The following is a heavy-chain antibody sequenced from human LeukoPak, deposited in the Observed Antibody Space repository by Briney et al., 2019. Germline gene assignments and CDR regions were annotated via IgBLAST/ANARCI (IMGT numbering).Heavy chain of an antibody. CDR2: IYYSGST. D-gene: IGHD6-13*01. V-gene: IGHV4-59*01. CDR3: ARGGAGYSGSWYRFGWFDP. CDR1: GGSISSYY. Sequence: SETLSLTCTVSGGSISSYYWSWIRQPPGKGLEWIGYIYYSGSTNYNPSLKSRVTISVDTSKNQFSLKLSSVTAADTAVYYCARGGAGYSGSWYRFGWFDPWGQGTLVTVSS. J-gene: IGHJ5*02.